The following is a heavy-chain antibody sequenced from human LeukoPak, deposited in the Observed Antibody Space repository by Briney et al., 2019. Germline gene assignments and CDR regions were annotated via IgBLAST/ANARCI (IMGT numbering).Heavy chain of an antibody. CDR3: ARANMYYYDSGGRRPQYYYGMDV. Sequence: GGSLRLSCAASGFTVSDNYMHWVRQAPGKGLGWVSVIYSGGSTYYADSVKGRFTISRDNSGNSLNLQMNNLRAEDTAVYYCARANMYYYDSGGRRPQYYYGMDVWGLGTTVTVSS. V-gene: IGHV3-53*01. CDR1: GFTVSDNY. J-gene: IGHJ6*02. CDR2: IYSGGST. D-gene: IGHD3-10*01.